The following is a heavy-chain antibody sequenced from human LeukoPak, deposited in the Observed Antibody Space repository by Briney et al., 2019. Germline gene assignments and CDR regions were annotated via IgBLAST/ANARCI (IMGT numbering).Heavy chain of an antibody. CDR1: GYTFTSYD. CDR3: AGTLVATTLGLYYGMDV. CDR2: IIPILGIA. J-gene: IGHJ6*02. Sequence: ASVKVSCKASGYTFTSYDINWVRQAPGQGLEWMGRIIPILGIANYAQKFQGRVTITADKSTSTAYMELSSLRSEDTAVYYCAGTLVATTLGLYYGMDVWGQGTTVTVSS. D-gene: IGHD5-12*01. V-gene: IGHV1-69*04.